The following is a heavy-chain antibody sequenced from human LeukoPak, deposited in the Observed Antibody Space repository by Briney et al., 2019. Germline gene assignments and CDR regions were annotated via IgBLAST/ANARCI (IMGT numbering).Heavy chain of an antibody. D-gene: IGHD6-13*01. V-gene: IGHV4-34*01. CDR2: IYHSGST. Sequence: PSETLSLTCAVYGGSFSGYYWSWIRQPPGKGLEWIGEIYHSGSTNYNPSLKSRVTISVDTSKNQFSLKLSSVTAADTAVYYCASIAAAGNYGMDVWGQGTTVTVSS. CDR1: GGSFSGYY. CDR3: ASIAAAGNYGMDV. J-gene: IGHJ6*02.